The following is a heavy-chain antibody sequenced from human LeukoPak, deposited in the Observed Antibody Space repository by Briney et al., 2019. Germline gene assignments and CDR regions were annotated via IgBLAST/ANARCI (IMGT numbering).Heavy chain of an antibody. Sequence: GGSLRLSCAASGFTFSSYSMNWVRQAPGKGLEWVSFISSTSTYIYYADSVKGRFTISRDNAKNSLYLQMNSLRAEDTAVYYCARGKGWLLSDTIDYWGQGTLVTVSS. CDR1: GFTFSSYS. J-gene: IGHJ4*02. CDR3: ARGKGWLLSDTIDY. CDR2: ISSTSTYI. V-gene: IGHV3-21*01. D-gene: IGHD2-21*02.